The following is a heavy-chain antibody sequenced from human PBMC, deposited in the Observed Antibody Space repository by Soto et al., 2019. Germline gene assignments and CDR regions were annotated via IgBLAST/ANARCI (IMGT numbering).Heavy chain of an antibody. J-gene: IGHJ6*02. V-gene: IGHV1-69*10. D-gene: IGHD3-10*01. Sequence: AASVKVSCKTSGDNFKKNVFTWVRQAPGQGLEWMGGTIPALGRTHYIEKFQGRVTITVDDATRTVYMEVRDLTSEDTAIYYCARGPFRPSAMDVWGQGTKVTVSS. CDR1: GDNFKKNV. CDR2: TIPALGRT. CDR3: ARGPFRPSAMDV.